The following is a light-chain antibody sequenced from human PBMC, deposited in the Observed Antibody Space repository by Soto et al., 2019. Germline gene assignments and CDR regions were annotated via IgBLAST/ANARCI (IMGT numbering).Light chain of an antibody. Sequence: QPALTQPASVSGSPGQPITISCTGTSSDVGSYNLVSWYQQHPGKAPKLMIYEVSKRPSGVSNRFSGSKSGNTASLTISGLQAEDEADYYCCSYAGSSTFPYVFGTGTKVTVL. CDR1: SSDVGSYNL. V-gene: IGLV2-23*02. J-gene: IGLJ1*01. CDR2: EVS. CDR3: CSYAGSSTFPYV.